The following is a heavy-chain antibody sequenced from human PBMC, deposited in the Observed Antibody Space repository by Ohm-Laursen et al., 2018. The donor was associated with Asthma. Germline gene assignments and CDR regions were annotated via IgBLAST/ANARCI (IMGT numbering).Heavy chain of an antibody. CDR2: ISSSSSTI. CDR1: GFTFSSYS. Sequence: SLRLSCTASGFTFSSYSMNWVRQAPGKGLEWVSYISSSSSTIYYADSVKGRFTISRDNAKNSLYLQMNSLRAEDTAVYYCAKSRAIVVVPAAMDYYYGMDVWGQGTTVTVSS. D-gene: IGHD2-2*01. J-gene: IGHJ6*02. CDR3: AKSRAIVVVPAAMDYYYGMDV. V-gene: IGHV3-48*04.